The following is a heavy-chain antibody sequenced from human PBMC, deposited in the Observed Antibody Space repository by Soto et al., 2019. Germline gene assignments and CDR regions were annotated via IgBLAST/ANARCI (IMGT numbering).Heavy chain of an antibody. CDR3: ARDGSRSWSSHYYFDY. J-gene: IGHJ4*02. D-gene: IGHD6-13*01. V-gene: IGHV1-3*01. Sequence: GASVKVSCKAAGYTCTSYAIHWVRQAPGQRLEWMGWIDVGNGNTKYSQRFQGRVTITSDTSANTAYMELSSLRSEDTAVYYCARDGSRSWSSHYYFDYWGQGTLVTVSS. CDR2: IDVGNGNT. CDR1: GYTCTSYA.